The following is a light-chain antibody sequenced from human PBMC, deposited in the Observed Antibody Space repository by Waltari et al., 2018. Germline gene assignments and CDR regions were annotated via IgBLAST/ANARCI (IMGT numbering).Light chain of an antibody. Sequence: DIQKTQTPSSVSASVVDRVTITCRASQGISGWLAWYQQKPGKAPRLLIYFASRLQSGVPSRFSGSGSGTDFTLTISSLQPEDFANYYCQQVNSFPLTFGGGTKVEI. CDR3: QQVNSFPLT. V-gene: IGKV1-12*01. CDR1: QGISGW. J-gene: IGKJ4*01. CDR2: FAS.